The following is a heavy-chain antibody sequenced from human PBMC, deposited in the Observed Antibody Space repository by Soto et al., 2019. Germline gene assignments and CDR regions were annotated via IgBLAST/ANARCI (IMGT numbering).Heavy chain of an antibody. CDR1: GDTFNSYV. Sequence: QVQLVQSGPEVKKPGSSVKVSCKASGDTFNSYVITWVRQAPGQGLEWLGGIITAFGTTSYAQNFQDRLTITADEAATTAHMELSGLTSDDTPMYYCTRSYGYTFGGSLDNWGQGTLVTVSS. CDR2: IITAFGTT. D-gene: IGHD5-18*01. CDR3: TRSYGYTFGGSLDN. J-gene: IGHJ4*02. V-gene: IGHV1-69*01.